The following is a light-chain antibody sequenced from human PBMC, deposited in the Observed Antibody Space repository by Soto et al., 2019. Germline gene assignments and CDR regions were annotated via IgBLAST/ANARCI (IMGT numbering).Light chain of an antibody. J-gene: IGLJ2*01. Sequence: QSALTQPRSVSGSPGQSVTISCTGTSSDVGGYNYVSWYQQHPGKAPKLMIYDVSKRPSGVPDRFSGSKSGNTASLTISGLQAEDEADYYCSSHAGSTNLIFGGGTKLTVL. CDR3: SSHAGSTNLI. CDR2: DVS. CDR1: SSDVGGYNY. V-gene: IGLV2-11*01.